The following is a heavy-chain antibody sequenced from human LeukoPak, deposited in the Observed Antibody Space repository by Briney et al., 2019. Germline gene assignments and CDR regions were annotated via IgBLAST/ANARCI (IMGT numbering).Heavy chain of an antibody. D-gene: IGHD2-2*01. V-gene: IGHV3-21*01. CDR2: ISSSSSYI. Sequence: GGSLRLSCAASGFTFSSYSMNWVRQAPGKGLEWVSSISSSSSYIYYADSVKGRFTISRDNAKNSLYLQMNSLRAEDTAVYYCARSSWNCSSTSCPNPYYYYYYMDVWGKGTTVTVSS. CDR1: GFTFSSYS. CDR3: ARSSWNCSSTSCPNPYYYYYYMDV. J-gene: IGHJ6*03.